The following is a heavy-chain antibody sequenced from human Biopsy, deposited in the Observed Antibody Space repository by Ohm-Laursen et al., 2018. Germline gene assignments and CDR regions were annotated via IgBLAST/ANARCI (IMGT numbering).Heavy chain of an antibody. V-gene: IGHV3-9*01. CDR2: ITWNSGTI. D-gene: IGHD2-15*01. Sequence: SLRLSCAASGFIFDDYAMHWVRQAPGKGLEWVSSITWNSGTIDYADSVKGRFAISRDNAKNSLYLQMNSLRAGDTALYYCAKARVAIRYFDIWGRGTLVTVSS. CDR3: AKARVAIRYFDI. J-gene: IGHJ2*01. CDR1: GFIFDDYA.